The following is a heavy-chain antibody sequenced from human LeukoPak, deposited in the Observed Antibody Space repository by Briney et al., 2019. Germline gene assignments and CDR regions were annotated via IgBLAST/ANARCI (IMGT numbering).Heavy chain of an antibody. V-gene: IGHV1-69*05. CDR1: GGTFSSYA. CDR3: ARAPPPWCSSTSCYTTLYYYYMDV. CDR2: IIPIFGTA. D-gene: IGHD2-2*02. Sequence: GASVKVSCKASGGTFSSYAISWVRQAPGQGLEWMGGIIPIFGTANYAQKFQGRVTITTDESTSTAYMELSSLRSEDTAVYYCARAPPPWCSSTSCYTTLYYYYMDVWGKGTTVTVSS. J-gene: IGHJ6*03.